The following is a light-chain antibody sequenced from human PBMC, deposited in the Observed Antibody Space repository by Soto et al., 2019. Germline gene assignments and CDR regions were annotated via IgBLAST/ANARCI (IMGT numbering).Light chain of an antibody. CDR1: SSDVGGYNY. J-gene: IGLJ2*01. CDR2: GVN. CDR3: SSYAGITPA. Sequence: QSALTQPPSASGSLGQSVAISCTGTSSDVGGYNYVSWYQQHPGKAPKLIIYGVNQRPSGVPDRFSGSKYGNTASLIVSGLQAEDEADYYCSSYAGITPAFGAGTKLTVL. V-gene: IGLV2-8*01.